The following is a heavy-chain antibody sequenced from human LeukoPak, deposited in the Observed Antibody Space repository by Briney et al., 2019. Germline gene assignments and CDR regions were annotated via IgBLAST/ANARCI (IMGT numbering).Heavy chain of an antibody. CDR2: INPNSGDP. J-gene: IGHJ4*02. CDR1: GYAFTAYY. CDR3: VRGGDGDRRDFDF. Sequence: ASVKVSCKASGYAFTAYYLHWVRQATGKGLEWMGWINPNSGDPNYAQIFQGRVTMTRDTSGSTVYMELNRLRSDDTAVYYCVRGGDGDRRDFDFWGEGTLVTVSS. D-gene: IGHD5-24*01. V-gene: IGHV1-2*02.